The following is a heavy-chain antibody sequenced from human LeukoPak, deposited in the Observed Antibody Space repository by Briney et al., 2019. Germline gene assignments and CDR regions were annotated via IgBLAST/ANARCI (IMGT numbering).Heavy chain of an antibody. V-gene: IGHV4-59*01. Sequence: SETLSLTCTVSGGSISSYYWSWIRQPPGKGLEWIGYIYYSGSTNYNPSLKSRVTISVDTSKNRFSLKLSSVIAADTALYYCARDQGVYFDYWGQGTLVTVSS. CDR1: GGSISSYY. J-gene: IGHJ4*02. CDR2: IYYSGST. CDR3: ARDQGVYFDY.